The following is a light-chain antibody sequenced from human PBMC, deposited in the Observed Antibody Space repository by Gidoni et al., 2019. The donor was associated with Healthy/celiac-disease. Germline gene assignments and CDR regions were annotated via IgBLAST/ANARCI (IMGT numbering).Light chain of an antibody. CDR2: KAS. CDR3: QQYNSYSQT. V-gene: IGKV1-5*03. CDR1: KSISSW. J-gene: IGKJ1*01. Sequence: IKMTQSPPTLSASVGDRVTITCRASKSISSWLAWYQQKPGKAPKLLIYKASSLESGVPSRFSGSGSGTEFTLTISSLQPDDFATYYCQQYNSYSQTFGQGTKVEIK.